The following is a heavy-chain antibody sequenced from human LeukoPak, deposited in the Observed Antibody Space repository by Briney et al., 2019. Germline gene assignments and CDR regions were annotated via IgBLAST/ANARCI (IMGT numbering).Heavy chain of an antibody. D-gene: IGHD3-22*01. CDR2: INPSGGST. V-gene: IGHV1-46*01. J-gene: IGHJ4*02. Sequence: ASVKVSCKASGYTFTSYYMHWVRQAPGQGLEWMGKINPSGGSTSYAQKFQGRVTLTTDTSTSTVYMELNSLRSEDTAVYYCARGFNYYDNSGYYQYYFDYWGQGTLVTVSS. CDR1: GYTFTSYY. CDR3: ARGFNYYDNSGYYQYYFDY.